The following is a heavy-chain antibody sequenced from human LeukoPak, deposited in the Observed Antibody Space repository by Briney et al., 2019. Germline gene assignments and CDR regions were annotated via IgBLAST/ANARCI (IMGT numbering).Heavy chain of an antibody. J-gene: IGHJ5*02. CDR2: INPNSGGT. Sequence: EASVKVSCKASGYTFTGYYMHWVRQAPGQGLEWMGWINPNSGGTNYAQKFQGRVTMTRDTSISTAYMELSRLRSDDTAVYYCARYCSSASCRNWFDPWGQGTLVTVSS. D-gene: IGHD2-2*01. V-gene: IGHV1-2*02. CDR1: GYTFTGYY. CDR3: ARYCSSASCRNWFDP.